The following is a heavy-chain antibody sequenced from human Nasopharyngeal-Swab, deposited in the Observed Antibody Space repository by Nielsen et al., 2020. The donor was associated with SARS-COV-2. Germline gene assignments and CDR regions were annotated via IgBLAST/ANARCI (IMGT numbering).Heavy chain of an antibody. CDR3: ARGVKSKGGSSGRDY. V-gene: IGHV4-34*01. CDR1: GGSFSGYY. D-gene: IGHD6-19*01. Sequence: GSLRLSCAVYGGSFSGYYWSWIRQPPGKGLEGIGEINHSGSTNYNPSLKSRVTISVDTSKNQFSLKLSSVTAADTAVYYCARGVKSKGGSSGRDYWGQGTLVTVSS. J-gene: IGHJ4*02. CDR2: INHSGST.